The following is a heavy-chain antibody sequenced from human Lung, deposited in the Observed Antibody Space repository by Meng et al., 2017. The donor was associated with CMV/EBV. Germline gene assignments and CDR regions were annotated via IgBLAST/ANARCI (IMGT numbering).Heavy chain of an antibody. D-gene: IGHD2-21*02. V-gene: IGHV4-4*02. Sequence: QGQLRESGPGVVKPSGTLSLTCAVSGGSLSSRNWWSWVRQPPGKGLEWIGEIYHSGSTNYNPSLKSRVTISVDESKNQFPLRLSSVTAADTAVYYCARVGAYCGGDCYHPRWGQGTLVTVSS. CDR2: IYHSGST. J-gene: IGHJ4*02. CDR3: ARVGAYCGGDCYHPR. CDR1: GGSLSSRNW.